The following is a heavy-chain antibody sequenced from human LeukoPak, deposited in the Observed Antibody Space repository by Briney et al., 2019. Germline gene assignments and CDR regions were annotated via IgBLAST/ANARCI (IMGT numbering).Heavy chain of an antibody. Sequence: ASVKVSCKASGYTFTSYGISWVRQAPGQGLEWMGCISAYNGNTNYAQKLQGRVTMTTDTSTSTAYMELRSLRSDDTAVYYCARGYCSSTSCYIGSYYFDYWGQGTLVTVSS. D-gene: IGHD2-2*02. CDR2: ISAYNGNT. V-gene: IGHV1-18*01. J-gene: IGHJ4*02. CDR3: ARGYCSSTSCYIGSYYFDY. CDR1: GYTFTSYG.